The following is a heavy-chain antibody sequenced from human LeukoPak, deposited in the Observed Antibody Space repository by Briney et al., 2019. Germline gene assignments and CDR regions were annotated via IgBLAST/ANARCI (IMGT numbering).Heavy chain of an antibody. CDR2: INHSGST. Sequence: SETLSLTCAVYGGSFSGYYWSWIRQHPGKGLEWIGEINHSGSTNYNPSLKSRVTISVDTSKNQFSLKLSSVTAADTAVYYCARGQDSGWYEYYYGMDVWGQGTTVTVSS. D-gene: IGHD6-19*01. CDR3: ARGQDSGWYEYYYGMDV. CDR1: GGSFSGYY. V-gene: IGHV4-34*01. J-gene: IGHJ6*02.